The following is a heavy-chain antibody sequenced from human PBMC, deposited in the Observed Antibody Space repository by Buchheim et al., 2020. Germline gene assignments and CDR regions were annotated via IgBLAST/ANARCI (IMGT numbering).Heavy chain of an antibody. V-gene: IGHV3-23*04. CDR1: GFTFSSYA. CDR2: ISGSGGST. CDR3: AKGVGADTYCFDY. J-gene: IGHJ4*02. D-gene: IGHD1-26*01. Sequence: EVQLVESGGGLGQPGVSLRLSCAASGFTFSSYAMSWVRQAPGKGLEWVSAISGSGGSTYYADDVKGRFTISRDNSKNTLYVQMNSLRVEDTAIYYCAKGVGADTYCFDYWGRGTL.